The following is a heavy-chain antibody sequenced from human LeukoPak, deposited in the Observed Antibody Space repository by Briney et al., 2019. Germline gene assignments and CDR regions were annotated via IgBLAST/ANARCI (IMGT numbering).Heavy chain of an antibody. V-gene: IGHV3-23*01. CDR1: GFTFSRYA. J-gene: IGHJ4*02. D-gene: IGHD6-6*01. Sequence: GGSLRLSCAASGFTFSRYAMRWVRQAPGKGLEWVSAISGSGTITYYADSVKGLFTISRDNSQDTLYPQMNSLRAEDTAIYFCAILTTHSSSSQFDYLGQGTLVTVSS. CDR3: AILTTHSSSSQFDY. CDR2: ISGSGTIT.